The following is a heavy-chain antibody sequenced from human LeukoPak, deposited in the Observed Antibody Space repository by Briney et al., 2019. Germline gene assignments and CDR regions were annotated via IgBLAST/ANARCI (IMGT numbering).Heavy chain of an antibody. CDR3: ARWGSGSSFDY. Sequence: SETLSLTCAVSGYFISSGYYWGWIRQPPGKGLEWIGSIYHSGSTYYNPSLKSRVTISVDTSKNQFSLKLSSVTAADTAVYYCARWGSGSSFDYWGQGTLVTVSS. CDR1: GYFISSGYY. D-gene: IGHD1-26*01. J-gene: IGHJ4*02. CDR2: IYHSGST. V-gene: IGHV4-38-2*01.